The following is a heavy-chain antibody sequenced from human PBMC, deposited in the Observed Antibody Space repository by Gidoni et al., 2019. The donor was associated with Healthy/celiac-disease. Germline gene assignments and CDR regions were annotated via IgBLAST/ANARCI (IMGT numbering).Heavy chain of an antibody. CDR2: IGGSGGST. D-gene: IGHD3-3*01. J-gene: IGHJ4*02. Sequence: EVQLLESGGGLVQPGGSLRLSCAASGVTFSSYAMSWVRQAPGEGVEWVSAIGGSGGSTYYADSVKGRFTISRDNSKNTLYLQMNSLRAEDTAVYYCAKEYDFWSGCFDYWGQGTLVTVSS. CDR1: GVTFSSYA. CDR3: AKEYDFWSGCFDY. V-gene: IGHV3-23*01.